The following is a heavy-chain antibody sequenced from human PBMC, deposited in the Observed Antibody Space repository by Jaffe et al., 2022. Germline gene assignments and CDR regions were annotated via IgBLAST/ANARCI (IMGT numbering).Heavy chain of an antibody. J-gene: IGHJ4*02. CDR2: IYHSGST. D-gene: IGHD3-10*01. Sequence: QVQLQESGPGLVKPSETLSLTCAVSGYSISSGYYWGWIRQPPGKGLEWIGSIYHSGSTYYNPSLKSRVTISVDTSKNQFSLKLSSVTAADTAVYYCARRGWFGDGGDYWGQGTLVTVSS. V-gene: IGHV4-38-2*01. CDR3: ARRGWFGDGGDY. CDR1: GYSISSGYY.